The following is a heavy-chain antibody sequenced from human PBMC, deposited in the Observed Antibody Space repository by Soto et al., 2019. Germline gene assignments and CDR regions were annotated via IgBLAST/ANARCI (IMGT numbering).Heavy chain of an antibody. D-gene: IGHD3-10*01. CDR2: IYPGDSDI. Sequence: PGESLKISCKGSGYSFTNNWIGWVRQMPGKGLEWIGIIYPGDSDIRYSPSFLGQVTISADKSITTAYLQWSSLKASDTAMYYCARRGDPGSRPVDYWGQGALVTVSS. V-gene: IGHV5-51*01. J-gene: IGHJ4*02. CDR3: ARRGDPGSRPVDY. CDR1: GYSFTNNW.